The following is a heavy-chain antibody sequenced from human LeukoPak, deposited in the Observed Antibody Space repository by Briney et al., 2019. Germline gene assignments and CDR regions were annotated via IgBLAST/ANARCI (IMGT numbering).Heavy chain of an antibody. V-gene: IGHV3-53*01. CDR2: IYSGGST. J-gene: IGHJ4*02. Sequence: SGGSLRLSCAASGFTVSSNYMSWVRQAPGKGLEWVPVIYSGGSTYYADSVKGRFTISRDNAKNSLYLQMNSLRAEDTAVYYCARGGSSWPLPFDYWGQGTLVTVSS. D-gene: IGHD6-13*01. CDR3: ARGGSSWPLPFDY. CDR1: GFTVSSNY.